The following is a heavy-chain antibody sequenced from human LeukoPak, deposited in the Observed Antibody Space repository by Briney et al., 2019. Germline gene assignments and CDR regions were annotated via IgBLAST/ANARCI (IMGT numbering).Heavy chain of an antibody. V-gene: IGHV3-43*02. CDR1: GFTFDDYY. J-gene: IGHJ4*02. CDR3: AKDFKGYYHAWGSYYDH. D-gene: IGHD3-16*01. CDR2: IGGDGGSR. Sequence: GGSLRLSCAASGFTFDDYYMHWVRQAPGKGLEWVSVIGGDGGSRYYADSVKGRFTISRDNNKNSLYLQMNSLRSEDTALYYCAKDFKGYYHAWGSYYDHWGQGILVTVSS.